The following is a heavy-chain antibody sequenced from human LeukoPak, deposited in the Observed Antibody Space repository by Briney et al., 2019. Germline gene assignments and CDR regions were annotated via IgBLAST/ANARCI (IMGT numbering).Heavy chain of an antibody. CDR1: GFTFDDYA. Sequence: GGSLRLSCAASGFTFDDYAMHWVRQAPGKGLEWVSGISWNSGSIGYADSVKGRFTISRDNAKNSLYLQMNSLRAEDTALYYCAKESMGGYDDYWGQGTLVTVSS. CDR3: AKESMGGYDDY. V-gene: IGHV3-9*01. CDR2: ISWNSGSI. D-gene: IGHD5-12*01. J-gene: IGHJ4*02.